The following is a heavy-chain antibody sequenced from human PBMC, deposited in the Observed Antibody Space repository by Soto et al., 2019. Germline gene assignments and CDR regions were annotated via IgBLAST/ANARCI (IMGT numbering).Heavy chain of an antibody. J-gene: IGHJ5*02. Sequence: VGSLRLSCAASGFTFSSYGMHWVRQAPGKGLEWVAVIWYDGSNKYYADSVKGRFTISRDNSKNTLYLQMNSLRAEDTAVYYCARDKYGVVATANWFDPWGQGTLVTVS. V-gene: IGHV3-33*01. CDR1: GFTFSSYG. CDR2: IWYDGSNK. D-gene: IGHD2-15*01. CDR3: ARDKYGVVATANWFDP.